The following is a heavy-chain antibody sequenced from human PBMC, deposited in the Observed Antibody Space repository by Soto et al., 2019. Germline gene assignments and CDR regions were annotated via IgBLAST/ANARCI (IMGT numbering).Heavy chain of an antibody. CDR1: GGTFSSYG. Sequence: GSSVKVSCKASGGTFSSYGISWVRQAPGQGLDWMGGIIPIFGTANYAQKFQGRVTITADESTSTAYMELSSLRSEDTAVYYCARDSCTSGVCYPSMMDVWGQGTTVTVSS. CDR2: IIPIFGTA. D-gene: IGHD2-8*01. J-gene: IGHJ6*02. CDR3: ARDSCTSGVCYPSMMDV. V-gene: IGHV1-69*13.